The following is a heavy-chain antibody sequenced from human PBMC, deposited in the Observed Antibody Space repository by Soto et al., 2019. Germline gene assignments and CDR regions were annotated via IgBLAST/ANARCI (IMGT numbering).Heavy chain of an antibody. CDR1: GGSISSGRW. J-gene: IGHJ6*02. Sequence: SETLSLTCAVSGGSISSGRWWPWVRQTPGQGLEWLGEIYHSGNTDYNPSLKSRVSISVDRSKSQFSLNLTSVTAADTAVYYCSTRRGRLYDMDAWGQGNTVTISS. CDR2: IYHSGNT. V-gene: IGHV4-4*02. CDR3: STRRGRLYDMDA. D-gene: IGHD1-26*01.